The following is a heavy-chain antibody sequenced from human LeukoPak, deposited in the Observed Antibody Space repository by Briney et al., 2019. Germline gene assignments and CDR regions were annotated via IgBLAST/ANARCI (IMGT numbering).Heavy chain of an antibody. Sequence: PGGSLRLSCAVSGFTCSNYEMNWVRLAPGKGLEWVSYISISGNSIYYADSVKGRFIISRDNAKNSLYLQMNSLRVEDTAVYYCAGGGSSGYNYNAFDIWGQGTMVTVSS. V-gene: IGHV3-48*03. D-gene: IGHD3-22*01. J-gene: IGHJ3*02. CDR2: ISISGNSI. CDR1: GFTCSNYE. CDR3: AGGGSSGYNYNAFDI.